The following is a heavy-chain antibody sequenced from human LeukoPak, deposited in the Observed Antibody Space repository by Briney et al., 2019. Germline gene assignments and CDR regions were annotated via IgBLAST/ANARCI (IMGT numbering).Heavy chain of an antibody. J-gene: IGHJ6*04. CDR3: ARSRSPKEDYYGMDV. D-gene: IGHD1-26*01. CDR2: IWYDGSNK. V-gene: IGHV3-33*01. Sequence: GRSLRLSCAASGFTFSSYGTHWVRQAPGKGLEWVAVIWYDGSNKYYADSVKGRFTISRDNSKNTLYLQMNSLRAEDTAVYYCARSRSPKEDYYGMDVWGKGTTVTVSS. CDR1: GFTFSSYG.